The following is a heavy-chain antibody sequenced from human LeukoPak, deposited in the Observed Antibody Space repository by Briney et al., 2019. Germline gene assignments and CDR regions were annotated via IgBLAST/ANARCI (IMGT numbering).Heavy chain of an antibody. Sequence: GGSLTLSCAASGFTFTNHYMDWVRQAPGMGLEWIARTTNTPNAYTTAYAASVRGRLTVSKDDSKSLLHLQMSSLKTDDTAVYYCGRDTATAIDYWGRGTLVTVSS. CDR3: GRDTATAIDY. CDR2: TTNTPNAYTT. D-gene: IGHD5-18*01. V-gene: IGHV3-72*01. CDR1: GFTFTNHY. J-gene: IGHJ4*02.